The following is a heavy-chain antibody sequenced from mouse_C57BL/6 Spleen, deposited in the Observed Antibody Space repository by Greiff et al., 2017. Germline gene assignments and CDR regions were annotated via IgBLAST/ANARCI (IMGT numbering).Heavy chain of an antibody. J-gene: IGHJ1*03. V-gene: IGHV5-4*01. CDR3: ARDEAVITTDPRYFDV. D-gene: IGHD1-1*01. CDR1: GFTFSSYA. CDR2: ISDGGSYT. Sequence: EVMLVESGGGLVKPGGSLKLSCAASGFTFSSYAMSWVRQTPEKRLEWVATISDGGSYTYYPDNVKGRFTISRDNAKNNLYLQMSHLKSEDTAMYYCARDEAVITTDPRYFDVWGTGTTVTVSS.